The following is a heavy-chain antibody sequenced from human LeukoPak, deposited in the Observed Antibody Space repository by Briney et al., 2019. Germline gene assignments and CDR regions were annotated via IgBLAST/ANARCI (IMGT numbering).Heavy chain of an antibody. CDR1: GYTFTSYD. Sequence: ASVNVSCKASGYTFTSYDINWVRQATGQGLEWMGWMNPNSGNTGYAQKFQGRVTMTRDTSTSTVYMELSSLRSEDTAVYYCAREMVRGVILGDYWGQGTLVTVSS. CDR3: AREMVRGVILGDY. CDR2: MNPNSGNT. D-gene: IGHD3-10*01. V-gene: IGHV1-8*01. J-gene: IGHJ4*02.